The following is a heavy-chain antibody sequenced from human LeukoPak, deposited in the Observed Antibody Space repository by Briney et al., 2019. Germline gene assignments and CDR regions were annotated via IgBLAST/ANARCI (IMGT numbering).Heavy chain of an antibody. V-gene: IGHV1-18*01. J-gene: IGHJ6*02. CDR1: GYTFTSYG. Sequence: RASVKVSCKASGYTFTSYGISWVRQAPGQGLEWMGWISAYNGNTNYAQKLQGRVTMTTDTSTSTAYMELRSLRSDDTAVYYCARDRPVYDFWSGYPSNPYYYYGMDVWGQGTTVTVSS. D-gene: IGHD3-3*01. CDR3: ARDRPVYDFWSGYPSNPYYYYGMDV. CDR2: ISAYNGNT.